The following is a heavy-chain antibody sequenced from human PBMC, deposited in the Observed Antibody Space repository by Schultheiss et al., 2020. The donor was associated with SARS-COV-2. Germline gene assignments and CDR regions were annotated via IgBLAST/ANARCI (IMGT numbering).Heavy chain of an antibody. CDR2: MNPNSGNT. J-gene: IGHJ6*03. CDR1: GGTFSSYD. V-gene: IGHV1-8*01. CDR3: ARTAYYGDYMDV. D-gene: IGHD4-17*01. Sequence: ASVKVSCKASGGTFSSYDINWVRQATGQGLEWMGWMNPNSGNTGYAQKFQGRVTMTRNTSISTAYMELSSLRSEDTAVYYCARTAYYGDYMDVWGQGTTVTVSS.